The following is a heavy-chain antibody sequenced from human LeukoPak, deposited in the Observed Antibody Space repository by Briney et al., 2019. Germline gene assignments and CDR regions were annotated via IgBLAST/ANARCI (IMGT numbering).Heavy chain of an antibody. J-gene: IGHJ4*02. CDR1: GGSISSGGYY. CDR3: ARLNSGYDGRYFDY. V-gene: IGHV4-31*03. Sequence: SETPSLTCTVSGGSISSGGYYWNWVRQHPGKGLEWIGYIYYSGSTYHNPSLKSGVTISVDTSKNPFSLKLSSVTAADTAVYYCARLNSGYDGRYFDYWGQGTLVTVSS. CDR2: IYYSGST. D-gene: IGHD5-12*01.